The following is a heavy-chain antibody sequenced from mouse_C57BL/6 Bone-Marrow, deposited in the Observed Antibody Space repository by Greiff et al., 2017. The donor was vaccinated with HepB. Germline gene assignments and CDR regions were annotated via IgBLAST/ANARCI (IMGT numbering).Heavy chain of an antibody. CDR2: IDPENGDT. J-gene: IGHJ3*01. D-gene: IGHD2-4*01. Sequence: EVKLQESGAELVRPGASVKLSCTASGFNIKDDYMHWVKQRPEQGLEWIGWIDPENGDTEYASKFQGKATITADTSSNTAYLQLSSLTSEDTAVYYCTYYDDGAPWFAYWGQGTLVTVSA. CDR3: TYYDDGAPWFAY. CDR1: GFNIKDDY. V-gene: IGHV14-4*01.